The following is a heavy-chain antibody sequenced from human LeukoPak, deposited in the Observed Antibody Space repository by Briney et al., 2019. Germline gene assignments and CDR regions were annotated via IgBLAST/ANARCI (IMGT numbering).Heavy chain of an antibody. J-gene: IGHJ4*02. CDR3: ASAGNPHYFDF. V-gene: IGHV4-59*11. CDR1: GVSISSHY. Sequence: SETLSLTCTVSGVSISSHYWSWIRQSPGKGLEWIGNIYYTGSTNYNPSLKSRVAISIDTSKNQFSPTLHSVTAADAAVYYCASAGNPHYFDFWGQGPLVTVSS. CDR2: IYYTGST.